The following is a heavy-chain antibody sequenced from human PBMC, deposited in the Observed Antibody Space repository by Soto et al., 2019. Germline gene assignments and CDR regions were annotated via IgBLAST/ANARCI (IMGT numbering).Heavy chain of an antibody. J-gene: IGHJ5*02. D-gene: IGHD3-3*02. CDR1: GGSISSSSYY. CDR2: IYYSGST. V-gene: IGHV4-39*01. Sequence: QLQLQESGPGLVRPSETLSLTCTVSGGSISSSSYYWGWIRQPPGKGLEWIGSIYYSGSTYYNPSLKRRVTISVDTSKNRFSLKLSSVTAADTSVYYCASPKIAFYNWFDPWGQGTLVTVSS. CDR3: ASPKIAFYNWFDP.